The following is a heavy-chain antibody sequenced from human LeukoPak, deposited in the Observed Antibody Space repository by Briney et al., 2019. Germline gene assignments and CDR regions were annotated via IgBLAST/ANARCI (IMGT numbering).Heavy chain of an antibody. CDR3: ARVNLIMVRGVIIKSWFDP. CDR1: GYTFTGYY. V-gene: IGHV1-2*02. Sequence: ASVKVSCKASGYTFTGYYMHWVRQAPGQGLEWMGWINANSGGTNYAQKFQGRVTMTRDTSISTAYMELSRLRSDNTGAYYCARVNLIMVRGVIIKSWFDPWGQGTLVTVSS. CDR2: INANSGGT. J-gene: IGHJ5*02. D-gene: IGHD3-10*01.